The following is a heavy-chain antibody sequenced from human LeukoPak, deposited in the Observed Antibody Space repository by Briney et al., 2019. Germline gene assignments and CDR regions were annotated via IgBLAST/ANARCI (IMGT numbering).Heavy chain of an antibody. CDR1: GRSISSSSYY. CDR2: IYYSGST. J-gene: IGHJ5*02. Sequence: SETLSLTCTVSGRSISSSSYYWGWIRQPPGKGLEWIGSIYYSGSTYYNPSLKSRVTISVDTSKNQFSLKLSSVTAADTAVYYCATQQQLVWGWFDPWGQGTLVTVSS. V-gene: IGHV4-39*07. CDR3: ATQQQLVWGWFDP. D-gene: IGHD6-13*01.